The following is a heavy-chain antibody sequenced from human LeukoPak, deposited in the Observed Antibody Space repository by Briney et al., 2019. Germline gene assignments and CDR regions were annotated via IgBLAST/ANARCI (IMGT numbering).Heavy chain of an antibody. Sequence: GGSLRLSCAASGFTFRSYGMHWVRQAPGKGLEWVAGICFDGSNKNYGDSVKDRFTISRDNSKNTLFLEMNSLRGGDTAVYYCARGDLNWKPVRYAMDVWGQGTTVTVSS. V-gene: IGHV3-33*01. D-gene: IGHD1-20*01. CDR3: ARGDLNWKPVRYAMDV. J-gene: IGHJ6*02. CDR1: GFTFRSYG. CDR2: ICFDGSNK.